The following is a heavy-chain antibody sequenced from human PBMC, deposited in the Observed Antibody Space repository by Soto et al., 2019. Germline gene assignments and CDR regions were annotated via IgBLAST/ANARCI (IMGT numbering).Heavy chain of an antibody. CDR2: IDSSGEK. J-gene: IGHJ5*02. CDR1: GLSITDSEMG. V-gene: IGHV2-26*01. CDR3: ARRHLAVAVSPWFDP. Sequence: QVTLKESGPVLVKPTETLTLRCTVSGLSITDSEMGVSWIRQPPVQPLEWLAHIDSSGEKSYRTFLKSRLAISKDTSNSQIVLTMTNMDPADTATYYCARRHLAVAVSPWFDPWGQGIPVTVSS. D-gene: IGHD6-19*01.